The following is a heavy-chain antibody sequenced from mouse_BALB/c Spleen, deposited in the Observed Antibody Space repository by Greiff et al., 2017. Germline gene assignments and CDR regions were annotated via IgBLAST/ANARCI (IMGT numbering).Heavy chain of an antibody. CDR1: GYTFTDYA. V-gene: IGHV1-67*01. CDR2: ISIYYDNT. CDR3: ASQTARATKAMDY. Sequence: QVQLQQSGPELVRPGESVKISCKGSGYTFTDYAMHWVKQSHAKSLEWIGVISIYYDNTNYNQKFKGKATMTVDKSSSTAYMELARLTSEDSAIYYCASQTARATKAMDYWGQGTSVTVSS. D-gene: IGHD3-2*01. J-gene: IGHJ4*01.